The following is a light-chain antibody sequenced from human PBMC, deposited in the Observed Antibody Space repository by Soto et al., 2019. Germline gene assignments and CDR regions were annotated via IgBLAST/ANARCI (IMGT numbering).Light chain of an antibody. CDR2: GNS. CDR3: QSYDSSLSGSDVV. Sequence: QSVLTQPPSVSGAPGKRVTISGTGSSSNIGAGYDVHGYQQLPGTAPNLLIYGNSNRPSGVPDRFSGSKSGTSASLAITGLQAEDEADYYCQSYDSSLSGSDVVFGGGTKLTVL. CDR1: SSNIGAGYD. V-gene: IGLV1-40*01. J-gene: IGLJ2*01.